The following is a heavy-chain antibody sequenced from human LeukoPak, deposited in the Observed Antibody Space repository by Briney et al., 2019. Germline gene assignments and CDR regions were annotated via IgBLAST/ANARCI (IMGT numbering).Heavy chain of an antibody. Sequence: GGSLRLSCAASGFSFDNYAMSWVRQAPGKGLEWVSSISGSGGATYYADSVKGRFTIFRDNSKNTLYLQMTSLRVEDTAIFFRAKARGSSGYIAPGGDYWGQGTLVTVSS. CDR2: ISGSGGAT. V-gene: IGHV3-23*01. D-gene: IGHD3-22*01. CDR1: GFSFDNYA. J-gene: IGHJ4*02. CDR3: AKARGSSGYIAPGGDY.